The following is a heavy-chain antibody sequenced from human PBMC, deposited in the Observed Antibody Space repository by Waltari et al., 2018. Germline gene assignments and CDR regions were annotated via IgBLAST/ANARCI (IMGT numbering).Heavy chain of an antibody. D-gene: IGHD2-21*02. J-gene: IGHJ4*02. CDR1: GGSFSGYY. Sequence: QVQLQQWGAGLLKPSAPLSLTCAVYGGSFSGYYWRGIRQPPGKVLEWIGEINHSGSTNYNPSLKSRVTISVDTSKNQFSLKLSSVTAADTAVYYCATLPRQSTVVTPDWGQGTLVTVSS. V-gene: IGHV4-34*01. CDR3: ATLPRQSTVVTPD. CDR2: INHSGST.